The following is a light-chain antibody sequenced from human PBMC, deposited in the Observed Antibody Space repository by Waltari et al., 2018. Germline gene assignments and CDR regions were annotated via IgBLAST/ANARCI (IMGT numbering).Light chain of an antibody. J-gene: IGKJ4*01. CDR3: QQYDNVPR. CDR1: QDISHY. CDR2: DVS. Sequence: DIQMTQSPSSLSASVGDRVTITCHASQDISHYLNWYQQKRGRAPKLLISDVSNLQRGVPPRFSGSGSGTDFTFTISSLQPEDIATYYCQQYDNVPRFGGGTK. V-gene: IGKV1-33*01.